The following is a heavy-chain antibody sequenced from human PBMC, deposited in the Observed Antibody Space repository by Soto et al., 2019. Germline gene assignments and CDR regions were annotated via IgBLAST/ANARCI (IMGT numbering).Heavy chain of an antibody. V-gene: IGHV3-30*04. CDR2: ISYDGSNK. J-gene: IGHJ4*02. CDR1: GFTFSSYA. Sequence: LSLTCAASGFTFSSYAMHWVRQAPGKGLEWVAVISYDGSNKYYADSVKGRFTISRDNSKNTLYLQMNSLRAEDTAVYYCAREIAAAGFDYWGQGTLVTVSS. D-gene: IGHD6-13*01. CDR3: AREIAAAGFDY.